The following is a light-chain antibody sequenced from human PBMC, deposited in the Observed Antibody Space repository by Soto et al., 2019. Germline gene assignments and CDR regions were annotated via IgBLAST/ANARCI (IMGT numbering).Light chain of an antibody. CDR1: SSNIGAGYD. Sequence: QSVLTQPTSVSGAPGQRVTISCTGSSSNIGAGYDVHWYQQLLGTAPKLLIYGNSNRPSGVPDRFSGSKSGTSASLAITGLQAEDEADYYCQSYDSSLSGHYVFRTGTKV. CDR2: GNS. J-gene: IGLJ1*01. V-gene: IGLV1-40*01. CDR3: QSYDSSLSGHYV.